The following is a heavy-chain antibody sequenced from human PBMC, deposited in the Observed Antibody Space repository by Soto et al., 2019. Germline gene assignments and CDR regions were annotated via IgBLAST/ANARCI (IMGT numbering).Heavy chain of an antibody. CDR1: GLTLSDHY. Sequence: GGSLRLSCAASGLTLSDHYIDWVRQAPGKGLEWGGGSSNRAHSYTTEYSASVRGRFTISRDDSKNSVYLQKNSLETEDTAVYHCARVGLSSLRGKENYYGMDVWGQGTTVTVSS. CDR2: SSNRAHSYTT. D-gene: IGHD2-2*01. CDR3: ARVGLSSLRGKENYYGMDV. V-gene: IGHV3-72*01. J-gene: IGHJ6*02.